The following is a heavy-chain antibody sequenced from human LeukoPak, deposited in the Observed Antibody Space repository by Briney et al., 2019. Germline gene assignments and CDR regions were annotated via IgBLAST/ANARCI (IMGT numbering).Heavy chain of an antibody. CDR3: AREEDLGRAAMIDY. V-gene: IGHV4-61*02. J-gene: IGHJ4*02. Sequence: SQTLSLTCTVSGGSISSGSYYWSWIRQPAGKGLEWIGRIYTSGSTNYNPSLKSRVTISVDTSKNQFSLKLSSVTAADTAVYYCAREEDLGRAAMIDYWGQGTLVTVSS. D-gene: IGHD2-2*01. CDR2: IYTSGST. CDR1: GGSISSGSYY.